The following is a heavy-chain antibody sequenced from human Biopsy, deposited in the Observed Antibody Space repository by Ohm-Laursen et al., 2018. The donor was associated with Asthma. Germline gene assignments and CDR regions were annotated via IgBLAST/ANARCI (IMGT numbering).Heavy chain of an antibody. V-gene: IGHV3-30*01. J-gene: IGHJ3*02. Sequence: SLRLYCAASGFSFSNFAIHWVRQAPGKGLEWVGVISKDASTQDYADSVKGRFTMARDNSKNTLDLQMNSLREEDTAVYYCVRDGTDDAFDIWGQGTVVSVSS. CDR1: GFSFSNFA. CDR3: VRDGTDDAFDI. D-gene: IGHD1-1*01. CDR2: ISKDASTQ.